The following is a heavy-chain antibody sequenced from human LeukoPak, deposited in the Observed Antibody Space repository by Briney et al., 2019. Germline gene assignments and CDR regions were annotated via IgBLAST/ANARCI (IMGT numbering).Heavy chain of an antibody. J-gene: IGHJ4*02. CDR2: INGDGSDI. V-gene: IGHV3-74*01. CDR1: GLTFRNYW. Sequence: GGSLRLSCAVSGLTFRNYWMHWVRQAPGKGLVWVSRINGDGSDISYADSVKGRFTISGDNAKNTLSLQMNSLTDDDTALYYCTGGFGHNWSPFENWGQGTLVTVSS. D-gene: IGHD1-1*01. CDR3: TGGFGHNWSPFEN.